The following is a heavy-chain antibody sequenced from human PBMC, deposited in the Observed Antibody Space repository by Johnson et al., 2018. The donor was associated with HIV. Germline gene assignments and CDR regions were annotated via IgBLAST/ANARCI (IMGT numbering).Heavy chain of an antibody. V-gene: IGHV3-30*07. CDR2: LNWNGGST. CDR1: GFTFSSYA. J-gene: IGHJ3*02. CDR3: TTESGYSGYDLQLGAFDI. D-gene: IGHD5-12*01. Sequence: QVQLVESGGGVVQPGRSLRLSCAASGFTFSSYAMHWVRQAPGKGLEWVSGLNWNGGSTDYAAPVNGRFTLSRDDSKNTLYLQMNSLKTEDTAVYYCTTESGYSGYDLQLGAFDIWGQGTMVTVSS.